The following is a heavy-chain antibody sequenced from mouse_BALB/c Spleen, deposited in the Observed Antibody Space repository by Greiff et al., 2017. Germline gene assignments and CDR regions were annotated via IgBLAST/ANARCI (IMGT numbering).Heavy chain of an antibody. J-gene: IGHJ2*01. CDR3: TRSDGYYYFDD. V-gene: IGHV6-6*02. CDR2: ISLTSNNYAT. Sequence: EVKLLESGGGLVQPGGSMKLSCVASGFTFSNYWMNWVRQSPEKGLEWVAEISLTSNNYATHYAESVKGRFTISRDDSTSSVYLQMNNLRAEDTGIYDCTRSDGYYYFDDWGQGTTLTVSS. D-gene: IGHD2-3*01. CDR1: GFTFSNYW.